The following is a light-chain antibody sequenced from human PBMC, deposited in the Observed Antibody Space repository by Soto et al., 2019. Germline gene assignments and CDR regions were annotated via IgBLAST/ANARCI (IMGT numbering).Light chain of an antibody. Sequence: EIVMTQSPATLSVSPGERATLSCRASQSVSSNLAWYQQKPGQAPRLLIYGASTRATGIPARFSGSGSGTEFTLTISSLQSEDFAVYYCQQYNKPITFGGGTKVEI. CDR2: GAS. J-gene: IGKJ4*01. CDR1: QSVSSN. CDR3: QQYNKPIT. V-gene: IGKV3-15*01.